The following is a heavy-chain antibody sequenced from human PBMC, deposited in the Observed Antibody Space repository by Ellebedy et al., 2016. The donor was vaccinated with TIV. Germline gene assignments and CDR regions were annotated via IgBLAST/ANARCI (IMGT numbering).Heavy chain of an antibody. D-gene: IGHD1-26*01. Sequence: ASVKVSCKASGYTFTSYTLHWVRQAPGQRLEWMGWMKSGNGNTKYSQKFQGRITFTRDTSASTAYMELSSLRSEDTAVYYCARSPPYIVGGSYYFDYWGQGTLVTVSS. J-gene: IGHJ4*02. CDR2: MKSGNGNT. CDR1: GYTFTSYT. V-gene: IGHV1-3*01. CDR3: ARSPPYIVGGSYYFDY.